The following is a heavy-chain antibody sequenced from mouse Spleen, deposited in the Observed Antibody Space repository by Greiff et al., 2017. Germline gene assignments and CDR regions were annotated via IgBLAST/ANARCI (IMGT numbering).Heavy chain of an antibody. CDR2: ISSGSSTI. Sequence: EVKLMESGGGLVKPGGSLKLSCAASGFTFSDYGMHWVRQAPEKGLEWVAYISSGSSTIYYADTVKGRFTISRDNAKNTLFLQMTSLRSEDTAMYYCARGGSSYFYYFDYWGQGTTLTVSS. D-gene: IGHD1-1*01. CDR1: GFTFSDYG. J-gene: IGHJ2*01. V-gene: IGHV5-17*01. CDR3: ARGGSSYFYYFDY.